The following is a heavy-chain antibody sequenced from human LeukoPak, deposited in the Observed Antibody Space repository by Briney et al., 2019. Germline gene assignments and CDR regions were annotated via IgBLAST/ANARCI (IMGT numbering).Heavy chain of an antibody. CDR1: GYTFTGYY. Sequence: GASVKVSCKASGYTFTGYYMHWVRQAPGQGLEWMGWINPNSGGTNYAQKFQGRVTMTRDTSISTAYMELSRLRSDDTAVYYCARDDIVATMESTYYYMDVWGKGTTVTVSS. D-gene: IGHD5-12*01. CDR3: ARDDIVATMESTYYYMDV. V-gene: IGHV1-2*02. J-gene: IGHJ6*03. CDR2: INPNSGGT.